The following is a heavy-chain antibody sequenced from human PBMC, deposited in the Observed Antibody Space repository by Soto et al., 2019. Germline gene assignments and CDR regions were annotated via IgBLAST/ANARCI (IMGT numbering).Heavy chain of an antibody. CDR1: GYTFTNYG. CDR3: ARGDCTNGVCYLNYYYGMDV. J-gene: IGHJ6*02. D-gene: IGHD2-8*01. Sequence: ASVKVSCKASGYTFTNYGVGWVRQAPGQGLEWMGWISAYNGNTNSAQNIQGRDTLTTDTSTSTAYMELRSLRSDDTAVYYCARGDCTNGVCYLNYYYGMDVWG. V-gene: IGHV1-18*01. CDR2: ISAYNGNT.